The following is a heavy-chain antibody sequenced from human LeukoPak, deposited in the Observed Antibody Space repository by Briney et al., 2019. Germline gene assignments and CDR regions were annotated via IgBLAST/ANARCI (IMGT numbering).Heavy chain of an antibody. Sequence: PSETLSLTCFVSGGSISVTNYYWGWIRQSPGKGLEWIGSIYYSGNTYYNSHLRSRLTMSVDTSKKQFSLKLSSVTAADTAVYYCARAGYPRGFDPWGQGTLVTVSS. V-gene: IGHV4-39*07. J-gene: IGHJ5*02. CDR1: GGSISVTNYY. CDR3: ARAGYPRGFDP. D-gene: IGHD6-25*01. CDR2: IYYSGNT.